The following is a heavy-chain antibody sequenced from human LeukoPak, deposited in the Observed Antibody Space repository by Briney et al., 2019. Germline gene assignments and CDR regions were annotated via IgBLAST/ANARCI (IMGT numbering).Heavy chain of an antibody. V-gene: IGHV4-59*01. J-gene: IGHJ4*02. Sequence: SETLSLTCTVSGGSISSYYWSWIRQPPGKGLEWIGYIYYSGYTNYNPSLTSRGTISVDTFKNQFSLKLSSVTAADTAVYYCARISNWNDGYFDYWGQGTLVFVSS. D-gene: IGHD1-1*01. CDR2: IYYSGYT. CDR3: ARISNWNDGYFDY. CDR1: GGSISSYY.